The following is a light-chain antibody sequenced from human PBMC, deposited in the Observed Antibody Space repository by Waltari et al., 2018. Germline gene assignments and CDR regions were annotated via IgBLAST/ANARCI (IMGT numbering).Light chain of an antibody. CDR1: SSNIGRNT. V-gene: IGLV1-44*01. CDR3: AAWDDSLNGLYV. J-gene: IGLJ1*01. Sequence: QSVLTQPPSASGTPGQRVTISCSGSSSNIGRNTVNWYQPHPGTAPKLRIYRNNQRPSGVPDRFSGSKSGTSASLAISGLQSEDEADYYCAAWDDSLNGLYVFGTGTKVTVL. CDR2: RNN.